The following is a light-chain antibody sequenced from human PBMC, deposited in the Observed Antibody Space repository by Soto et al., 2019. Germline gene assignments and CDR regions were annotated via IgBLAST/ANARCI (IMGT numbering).Light chain of an antibody. J-gene: IGKJ4*01. V-gene: IGKV1-9*01. CDR1: QGISSY. Sequence: DIQLTQSPSFLSASVGDRVTITCRASQGISSYLAWFQQKPGKAPNLLIYGASTLESGVPSRFSGSGAGTEFTLTISSLQTEDFATYYCQPFNSYPPTFGGGTKVDIK. CDR3: QPFNSYPPT. CDR2: GAS.